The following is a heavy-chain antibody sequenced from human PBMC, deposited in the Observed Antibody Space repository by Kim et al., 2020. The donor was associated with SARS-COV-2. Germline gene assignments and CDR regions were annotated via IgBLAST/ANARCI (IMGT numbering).Heavy chain of an antibody. Sequence: TGYAQKCQGRVTMTRNTSVSTAYMELSSLRSEDTAVYYCARGGRYNWFDPWGQGTLVTVSS. V-gene: IGHV1-8*01. J-gene: IGHJ5*02. CDR2: T. CDR3: ARGGRYNWFDP.